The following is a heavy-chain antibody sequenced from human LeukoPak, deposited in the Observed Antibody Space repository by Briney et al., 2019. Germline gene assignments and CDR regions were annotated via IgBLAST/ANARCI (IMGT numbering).Heavy chain of an antibody. CDR2: IYHSGST. Sequence: SQTLSLTCTVSGGSISSGGYYWSWIRQPPGKGPEWIGYIYHSGSTYYNPSLKSRVTISVDRSKNQFSLKLSSVTAADTAVYYCARTIFGVVSPTTRFDPWGQGTLVTVSS. CDR1: GGSISSGGYY. V-gene: IGHV4-30-2*01. CDR3: ARTIFGVVSPTTRFDP. D-gene: IGHD3-3*01. J-gene: IGHJ5*02.